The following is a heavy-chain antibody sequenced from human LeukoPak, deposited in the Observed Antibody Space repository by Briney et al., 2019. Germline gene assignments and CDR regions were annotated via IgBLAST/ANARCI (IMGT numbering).Heavy chain of an antibody. CDR3: AKSKRDSRPIYYYYAMDV. J-gene: IGHJ6*02. Sequence: GGSLRLSCAASGFTFSSYAMSWVRQAPGKGLEWVSAISGSGGSIYYADSVKGRFTISRDNSKSTLYLQMNSLRAEDTAVYYCAKSKRDSRPIYYYYAMDVWGQGTTVTVSS. CDR1: GFTFSSYA. D-gene: IGHD3-22*01. V-gene: IGHV3-23*01. CDR2: ISGSGGSI.